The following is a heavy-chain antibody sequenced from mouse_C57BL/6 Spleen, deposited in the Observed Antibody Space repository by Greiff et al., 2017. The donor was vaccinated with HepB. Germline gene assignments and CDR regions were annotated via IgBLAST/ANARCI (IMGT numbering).Heavy chain of an antibody. J-gene: IGHJ3*01. Sequence: EVKLVESGGGLVKPGGSLKLSCAASGFTFSDYGMHWVRQAPEKGLEWVAYISSGSSTIYYADTVKGRFTISRDNAKNTLFLQMTSLRSEDTAMYYCARNGNYACAYWGQGTLVTVSA. CDR1: GFTFSDYG. D-gene: IGHD2-1*01. CDR3: ARNGNYACAY. V-gene: IGHV5-17*01. CDR2: ISSGSSTI.